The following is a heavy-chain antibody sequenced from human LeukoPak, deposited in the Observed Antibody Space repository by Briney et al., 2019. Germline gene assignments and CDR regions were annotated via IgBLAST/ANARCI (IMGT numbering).Heavy chain of an antibody. J-gene: IGHJ4*02. CDR2: IKQDGSEK. CDR1: GFTFSSYA. Sequence: GGSLRLSCAASGFTFSSYAMSWVRQAPGKGLEWVANIKQDGSEKYYVDSVKGRSTISRDNAKNSLYLQMNGLRAEDTAVYYCARGSEIDYWGQGTLVTVSS. V-gene: IGHV3-7*01. CDR3: ARGSEIDY.